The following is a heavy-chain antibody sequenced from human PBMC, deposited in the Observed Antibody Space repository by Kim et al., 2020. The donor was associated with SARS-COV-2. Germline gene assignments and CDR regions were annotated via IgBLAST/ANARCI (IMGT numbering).Heavy chain of an antibody. CDR1: GGSIRSGGKF. V-gene: IGHV4-31*03. CDR2: ISYSGNS. J-gene: IGHJ4*02. CDR3: ARGQPLDY. Sequence: TLSLTCSVSGGSIRSGGKFWTWIRQHPTKGLEWIGYISYSGNSHYSPSLRSRVSISLQTSENQSSLELTSVTAADTAVYYCARGQPLDYWGQGILVTV. D-gene: IGHD2-2*01.